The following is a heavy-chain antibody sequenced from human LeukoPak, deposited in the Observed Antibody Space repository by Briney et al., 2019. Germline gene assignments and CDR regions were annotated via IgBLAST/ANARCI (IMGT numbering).Heavy chain of an antibody. Sequence: PSQALSLTCTVSGGSISSGGSYWNWIRQPAGKGLEWIGRIQTSGSTYYNPSLKSRVTISVDTSKNQFSLKLSSVTAADTAVYYCASGRFLECLGAYWGQGTLVTVSS. V-gene: IGHV4-61*02. CDR1: GGSISSGGSY. CDR2: IQTSGST. CDR3: ASGRFLECLGAY. J-gene: IGHJ4*02. D-gene: IGHD3-3*01.